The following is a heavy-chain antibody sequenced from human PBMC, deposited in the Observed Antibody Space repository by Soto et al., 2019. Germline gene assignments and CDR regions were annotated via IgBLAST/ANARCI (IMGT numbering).Heavy chain of an antibody. D-gene: IGHD3-3*01. Sequence: QVQLQQWGAGLLKPSETLSLTCAVYGGSFSGYYWSWIRQPPGKGLEWIGEINHSGSTNYNPSLKSRVNISIDTCKDPFTLKLSSVPDADTAVYYCARVGVLRILEWSWRGLDAFDIWGQGTMVTVSS. J-gene: IGHJ3*02. V-gene: IGHV4-34*01. CDR2: INHSGST. CDR3: ARVGVLRILEWSWRGLDAFDI. CDR1: GGSFSGYY.